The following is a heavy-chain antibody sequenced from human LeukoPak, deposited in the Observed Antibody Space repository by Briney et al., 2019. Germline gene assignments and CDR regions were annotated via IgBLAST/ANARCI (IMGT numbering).Heavy chain of an antibody. CDR1: GYTFTSYG. V-gene: IGHV1-2*04. D-gene: IGHD6-13*01. Sequence: ASVKVSCKASGYTFTSYGISWVRQAPGQGLEWMGWINPNSGGTNYAQKFQGWVTMTRDTSISTAYMELSRLRSDDTAVYYCATSVAGTLWSYYYYGMDVWGQGTTVTVSS. J-gene: IGHJ6*02. CDR2: INPNSGGT. CDR3: ATSVAGTLWSYYYYGMDV.